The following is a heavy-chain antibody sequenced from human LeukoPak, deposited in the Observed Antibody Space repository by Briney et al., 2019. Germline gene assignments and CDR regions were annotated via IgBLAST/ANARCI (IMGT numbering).Heavy chain of an antibody. V-gene: IGHV1-69*13. Sequence: SVKVSCKASGGTFSSYAISWVRQAPGQGLEWMGGIIPIFGTANYAQKFQGRVTITADESTSTAYMELSSLRSEDTAVYYCARSPYSYANPIDYWGQGTLVTVSS. CDR2: IIPIFGTA. CDR3: ARSPYSYANPIDY. D-gene: IGHD5-18*01. CDR1: GGTFSSYA. J-gene: IGHJ4*02.